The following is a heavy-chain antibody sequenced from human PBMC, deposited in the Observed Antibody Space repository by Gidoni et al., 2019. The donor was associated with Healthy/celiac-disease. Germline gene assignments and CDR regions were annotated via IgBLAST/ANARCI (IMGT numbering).Heavy chain of an antibody. J-gene: IGHJ4*02. CDR3: TTDLYYYDSSGYLAIPGN. Sequence: EVQLVESGGGLVKPGGSLRLSCAASGFTFSNAWMSWVRQAPGKGLEWVGRIKSKTDGGTTDYAAPVKGRFTISRDDSKNTLYLQMNSLKTEDTAVYYCTTDLYYYDSSGYLAIPGNWGQGTLVTVSS. D-gene: IGHD3-22*01. CDR2: IKSKTDGGTT. CDR1: GFTFSNAW. V-gene: IGHV3-15*01.